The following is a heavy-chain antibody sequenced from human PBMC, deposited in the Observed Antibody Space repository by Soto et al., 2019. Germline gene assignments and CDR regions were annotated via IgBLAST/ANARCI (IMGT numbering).Heavy chain of an antibody. CDR3: ARGGGSSRRFWAD. CDR1: GGSISSGDYY. CDR2: IYYSGST. J-gene: IGHJ4*02. V-gene: IGHV4-30-4*01. D-gene: IGHD3-16*01. Sequence: PSETLSLTCTVSGGSISSGDYYWSWIRQPPGKGLEWIGYIYYSGSTYYNPSLKSRVTISVDTSKNQFSLKLSSVTAADTAVYYCARGGGSSRRFWADWGQGTLVTVSS.